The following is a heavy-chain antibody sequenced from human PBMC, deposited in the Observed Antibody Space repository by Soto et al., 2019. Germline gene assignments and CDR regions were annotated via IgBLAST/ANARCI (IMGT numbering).Heavy chain of an antibody. CDR2: FTDSGIT. CDR3: ARSRAGVQD. D-gene: IGHD3-10*01. CDR1: GGSFSDYS. Sequence: QGQLQQWRAGLLKPSETLSLICAGYGGSFSDYSWGWIRQPPGKGLAFIGEFTDSGITNYNPSLKSRVTVAADTSNNQFSLKLRSVTAADTAVYNCARSRAGVQDWGQGTLVTVSS. J-gene: IGHJ1*01. V-gene: IGHV4-34*01.